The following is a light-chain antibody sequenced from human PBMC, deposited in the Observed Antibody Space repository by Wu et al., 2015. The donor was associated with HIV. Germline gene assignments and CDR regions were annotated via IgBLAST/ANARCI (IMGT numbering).Light chain of an antibody. Sequence: EIVMTQSPATLSVSPGERATLSCRASQSVASNLAWYQQKPGQAPSLLIYGASSRATGIPDRFSGSGSGTDFTLTISRLEPEDFAVYYCQQYGSSPWTFGQGTKVEI. CDR1: QSVASN. CDR2: GAS. J-gene: IGKJ1*01. CDR3: QQYGSSPWT. V-gene: IGKV3-20*01.